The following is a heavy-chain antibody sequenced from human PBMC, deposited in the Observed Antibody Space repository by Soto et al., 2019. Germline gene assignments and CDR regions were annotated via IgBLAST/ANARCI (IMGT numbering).Heavy chain of an antibody. CDR2: ISYDGTTK. CDR1: GFTFSDYG. V-gene: IGHV3-30*18. J-gene: IGHJ4*02. Sequence: QVQLVESGGGVVQPGRSLRLSCAASGFTFSDYGMHWVRQAPGKGLEWVTVISYDGTTKYYIDSVKGRFTISRDNSKNTLFLQMNSLRPEDTAVYYCAKRYYYDSSGPLDHCGQGTLVTVSS. CDR3: AKRYYYDSSGPLDH. D-gene: IGHD3-22*01.